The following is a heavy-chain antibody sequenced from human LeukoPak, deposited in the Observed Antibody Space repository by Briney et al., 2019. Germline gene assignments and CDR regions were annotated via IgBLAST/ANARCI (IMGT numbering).Heavy chain of an antibody. CDR3: TTLIREAG. J-gene: IGHJ4*02. V-gene: IGHV3-15*01. CDR1: GFXFNNAW. Sequence: PGGSLRLSCAASGFXFNNAWISWVRQAPGKGLEWVGRIKSKTDAGTTDYAAPVKGRFTISREDSKNTLYLQMNSLKTEDTAVYHCTTLIREAGWGQGTLVTVSS. D-gene: IGHD3-22*01. CDR2: IKSKTDAGTT.